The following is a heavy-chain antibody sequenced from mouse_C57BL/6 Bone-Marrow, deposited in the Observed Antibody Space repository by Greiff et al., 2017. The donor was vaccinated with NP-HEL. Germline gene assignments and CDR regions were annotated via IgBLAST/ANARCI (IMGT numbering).Heavy chain of an antibody. V-gene: IGHV14-4*01. D-gene: IGHD2-1*01. Sequence: EVQLQQSGAELVRPGASVKLSCTASGFNIKDDYMHWVKQRPEQGLEWIGWIDPENGDTEYASKFQGKATITADTSSNTAYLQLSSLTSEDTAVYYCTGGNYWFAYWGQGTTLTVSS. CDR2: IDPENGDT. J-gene: IGHJ2*01. CDR3: TGGNYWFAY. CDR1: GFNIKDDY.